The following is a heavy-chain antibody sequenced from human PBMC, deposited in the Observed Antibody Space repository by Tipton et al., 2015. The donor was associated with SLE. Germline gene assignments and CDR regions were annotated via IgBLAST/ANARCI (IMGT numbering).Heavy chain of an antibody. D-gene: IGHD6-19*01. CDR1: GGSFSGYH. V-gene: IGHV4-34*01. J-gene: IGHJ4*02. CDR2: IADTGRP. Sequence: LRLSCAVYGGSFSGYHWTWIRQPPGQGLEWIGEIADTGRPNYNPSLKSRITNSLDTSKSQFSLILNSLTAADTAVYYCARGPFQRWPPGAYWGQGTLVTVSS. CDR3: ARGPFQRWPPGAY.